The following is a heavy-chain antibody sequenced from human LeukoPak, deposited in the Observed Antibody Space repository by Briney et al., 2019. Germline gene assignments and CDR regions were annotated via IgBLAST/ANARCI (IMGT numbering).Heavy chain of an antibody. D-gene: IGHD3-16*01. J-gene: IGHJ4*02. Sequence: PGGSLRLSCAASGFTFSSYEMNWVRQAPGKGLEWVSYISSSGSTIYYADSVKGRFTISRDNSKNTLYLQMNSLRAEDTAVYYCAKDWGNHYFDYWGQGTLVTVSS. CDR1: GFTFSSYE. CDR3: AKDWGNHYFDY. CDR2: ISSSGSTI. V-gene: IGHV3-48*03.